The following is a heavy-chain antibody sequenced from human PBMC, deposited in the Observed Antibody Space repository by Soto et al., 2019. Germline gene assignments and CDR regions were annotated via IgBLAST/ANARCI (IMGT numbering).Heavy chain of an antibody. CDR2: ISYDGSNK. D-gene: IGHD3-10*01. J-gene: IGHJ6*02. CDR3: AKDPKYYGSGSYSYYYYYYGMDV. Sequence: PGGSLRLSCAASGFTFSSYGMHWVRQAPGKGLEWVAVISYDGSNKYYADSVKGRFTISRDNSKNTLYLQMNSLRAEDTAVYYCAKDPKYYGSGSYSYYYYYYGMDVWGQGTTVTVSS. CDR1: GFTFSSYG. V-gene: IGHV3-30*18.